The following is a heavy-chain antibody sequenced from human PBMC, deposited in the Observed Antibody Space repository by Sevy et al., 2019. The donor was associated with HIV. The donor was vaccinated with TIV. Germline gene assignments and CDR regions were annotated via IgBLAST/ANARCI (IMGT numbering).Heavy chain of an antibody. CDR2: ISSSSSTI. CDR3: AREPDIVVVPAAPLETNWFDP. CDR1: GFTFSSYS. V-gene: IGHV3-48*01. J-gene: IGHJ5*02. Sequence: GGSLRLSCAASGFTFSSYSMNWVRQAPGKGLEWVSYISSSSSTIYYADSVKGRFTISRGNAKNSRYLQMNSLRAEDTAVYYCAREPDIVVVPAAPLETNWFDPWGQGTLVTVSS. D-gene: IGHD2-2*01.